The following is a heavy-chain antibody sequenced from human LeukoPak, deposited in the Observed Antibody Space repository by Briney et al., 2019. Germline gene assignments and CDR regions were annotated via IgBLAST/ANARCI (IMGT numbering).Heavy chain of an antibody. J-gene: IGHJ4*02. Sequence: GGSLRLSCAASGFTFSSYAMSWVRQAPGKGLEWVSGISGSGTSTYYADSVKGRFTISRDNSKNTLYLQINSLRAEDTAVYYCAKMPVSYSSGWSNFDYWGQGTLVTVSS. CDR3: AKMPVSYSSGWSNFDY. CDR2: ISGSGTST. CDR1: GFTFSSYA. V-gene: IGHV3-23*01. D-gene: IGHD6-19*01.